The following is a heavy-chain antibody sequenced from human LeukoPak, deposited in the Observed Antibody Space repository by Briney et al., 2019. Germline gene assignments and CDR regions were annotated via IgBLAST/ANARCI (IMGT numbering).Heavy chain of an antibody. J-gene: IGHJ6*03. CDR2: IYTSGST. CDR3: ARHVTYYYDSSGYPDTYYYMDV. CDR1: GVSISSYY. D-gene: IGHD3-22*01. V-gene: IGHV4-4*09. Sequence: SETLSLTCTVSGVSISSYYWSWIRQPPGKGLEWIGYIYTSGSTNYNPSLKSRVTISVDTSKNQFSLKLSSVTAADTAVYYCARHVTYYYDSSGYPDTYYYMDVWGKGTTVTVSS.